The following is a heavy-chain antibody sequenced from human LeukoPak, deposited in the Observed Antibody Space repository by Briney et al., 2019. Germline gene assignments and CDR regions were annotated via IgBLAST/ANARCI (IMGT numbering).Heavy chain of an antibody. CDR1: SDSIGTYF. Sequence: ASETLSLTCTVSSDSIGTYFWHWIRQSPGKGLEWMGYIYDSGTTAYNPSLKRRVTMSVDRSTNQFSLKLTSVTAADTAVYYCARDPDGYKFFDYWGRGSPVIVSS. V-gene: IGHV4-59*01. D-gene: IGHD5-24*01. CDR2: IYDSGTT. J-gene: IGHJ4*02. CDR3: ARDPDGYKFFDY.